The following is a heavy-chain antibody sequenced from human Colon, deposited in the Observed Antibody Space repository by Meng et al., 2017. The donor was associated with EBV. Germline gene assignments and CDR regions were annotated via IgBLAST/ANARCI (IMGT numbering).Heavy chain of an antibody. J-gene: IGHJ4*02. CDR2: TYYRSKWHN. CDR3: ARDYGTSRPFEY. D-gene: IGHD1/OR15-1a*01. Sequence: LQLPGSRLAQPPQTLPPTCSIAGYSVTRPGVACNWIRQSPTRGLGWLGRTYYRSKWHNDYAVSVKGRIAINPDTSKNQFFLQLNSVIPEDTAVYYCARDYGTSRPFEYWGQGILVTVSS. V-gene: IGHV6-1*01. CDR1: GYSVTRPGVA.